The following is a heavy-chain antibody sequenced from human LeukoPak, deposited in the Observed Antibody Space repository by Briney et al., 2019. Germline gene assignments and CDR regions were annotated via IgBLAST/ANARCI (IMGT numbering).Heavy chain of an antibody. CDR2: INHSGST. Sequence: SDTLSLTCAVYGGSFGGYYWSWIRRPPGKGLEWIGEINHSGSTNYNPSLKSRVTISVDTSKNQFSLKVSSVTAADTAVYYCARHGFQLGSYYFDYWGQGTLVTVSS. D-gene: IGHD7-27*01. J-gene: IGHJ4*02. V-gene: IGHV4-34*01. CDR1: GGSFGGYY. CDR3: ARHGFQLGSYYFDY.